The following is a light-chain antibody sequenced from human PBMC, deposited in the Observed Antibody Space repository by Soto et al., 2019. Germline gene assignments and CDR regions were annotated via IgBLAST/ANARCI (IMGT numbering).Light chain of an antibody. Sequence: EIVMTQSPATLSVSPGERATLSCRASQSVTSNLAWYQQKPGQAPRFLIYGVSTRATGIPARFSGSGSGTEFTLTISSLQSEDFAVYYCQQYNNWPPTFGGGTKVDIK. CDR3: QQYNNWPPT. J-gene: IGKJ4*01. CDR1: QSVTSN. CDR2: GVS. V-gene: IGKV3D-15*01.